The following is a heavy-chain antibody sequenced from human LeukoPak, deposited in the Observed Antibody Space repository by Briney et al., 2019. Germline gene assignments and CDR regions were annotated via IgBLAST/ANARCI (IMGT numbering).Heavy chain of an antibody. D-gene: IGHD3-10*01. CDR2: INRARSSI. CDR3: ARTLRGIDY. Sequence: PGRSLRPSWAVAGFTFSGHEMNWFPQAPGKKLGWISYINRARSSIYYAASVTGRFTISRDHAKNSLYLQMNSLRAEDTDVYYCARTLRGIDYWGQGTLVTVSS. J-gene: IGHJ4*02. CDR1: GFTFSGHE. V-gene: IGHV3-48*03.